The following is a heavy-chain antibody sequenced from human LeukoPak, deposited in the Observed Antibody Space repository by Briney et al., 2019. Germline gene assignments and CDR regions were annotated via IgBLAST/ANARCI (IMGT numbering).Heavy chain of an antibody. CDR2: IYYSGST. CDR3: ARFRDGYSLDY. J-gene: IGHJ4*02. D-gene: IGHD5-24*01. CDR1: GGSISSYY. V-gene: IGHV4-59*01. Sequence: PSETLSLTCTVSGGSISSYYWSWIRQPPGKGLEWIGYIYYSGSTYYNPSLKSRVTISVDTSKNQFSLKLSSVTAADTAVYYCARFRDGYSLDYWGQGTLVTVSS.